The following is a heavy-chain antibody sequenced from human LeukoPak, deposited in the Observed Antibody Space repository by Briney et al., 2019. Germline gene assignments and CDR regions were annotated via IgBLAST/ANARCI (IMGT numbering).Heavy chain of an antibody. Sequence: GASVKVSCKASGYTFTGYYMHWVRQAPGQGLEWMGWINPNSGGTNYAQKFQGRVTITRDTSISTAYMELRRLRSDDTAVYYCARDRRIAESLIDYWGQGTLVTVSS. J-gene: IGHJ4*02. CDR3: ARDRRIAESLIDY. D-gene: IGHD6-13*01. CDR1: GYTFTGYY. V-gene: IGHV1-2*02. CDR2: INPNSGGT.